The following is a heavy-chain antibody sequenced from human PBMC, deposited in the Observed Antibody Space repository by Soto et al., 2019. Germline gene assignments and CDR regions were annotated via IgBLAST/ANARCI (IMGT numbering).Heavy chain of an antibody. D-gene: IGHD3-3*01. CDR2: ISSSSSYI. CDR1: GFTFSSYS. V-gene: IGHV3-21*01. CDR3: ARAGYDFWSGSPPYGMDV. Sequence: GGSLRLSCAASGFTFSSYSMNWVRQAPGKGLEWVSSISSSSSYIYYADTVKDRFTISRDNAKNSLYLQMNSLRAEDTAVFYCARAGYDFWSGSPPYGMDVWGQGTTVTVSS. J-gene: IGHJ6*02.